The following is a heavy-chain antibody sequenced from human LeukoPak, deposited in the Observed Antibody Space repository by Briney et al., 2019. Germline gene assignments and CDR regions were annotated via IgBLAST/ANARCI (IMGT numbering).Heavy chain of an antibody. CDR2: INPNSGGT. CDR1: GYTFTGYY. J-gene: IGHJ4*02. D-gene: IGHD2-21*01. V-gene: IGHV1-2*02. CDR3: ARVPPYCGGDCYLDY. Sequence: VASVKVSCKASGYTFTGYYMHWVRQAPGQGLEWMGWINPNSGGTNYAQKFQGRVTMTRDTSISTAYMELSRLRSDDTAVYYCARVPPYCGGDCYLDYWGQGTLVTVSS.